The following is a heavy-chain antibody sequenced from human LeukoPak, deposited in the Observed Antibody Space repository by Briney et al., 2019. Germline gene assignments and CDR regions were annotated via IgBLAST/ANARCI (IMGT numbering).Heavy chain of an antibody. Sequence: GGSLRLSCAASGFTFSSYGLHWVRQAPGKGLEWVAFIRYDGSNKNYADSVKGRFTISRDNSKNTLYLQMNSLRAEDTAVYYCAKFPGEWELDDWGQGTLVTVSS. J-gene: IGHJ4*02. CDR3: AKFPGEWELDD. CDR2: IRYDGSNK. CDR1: GFTFSSYG. V-gene: IGHV3-30*02. D-gene: IGHD1-26*01.